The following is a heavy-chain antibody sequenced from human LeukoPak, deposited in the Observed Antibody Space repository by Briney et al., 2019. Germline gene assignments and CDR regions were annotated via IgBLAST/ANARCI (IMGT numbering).Heavy chain of an antibody. Sequence: ASVKVSCKASGYSFTGYYIHWVRQAPGQGLEWMGWINPNSGGTNYAQKFQGWVTMTRDTSISTAYMELSRLRSDDTAVYYCATEREDSITFLYGMDVWGQGTTVTVSS. V-gene: IGHV1-2*04. D-gene: IGHD6-6*01. J-gene: IGHJ6*02. CDR2: INPNSGGT. CDR1: GYSFTGYY. CDR3: ATEREDSITFLYGMDV.